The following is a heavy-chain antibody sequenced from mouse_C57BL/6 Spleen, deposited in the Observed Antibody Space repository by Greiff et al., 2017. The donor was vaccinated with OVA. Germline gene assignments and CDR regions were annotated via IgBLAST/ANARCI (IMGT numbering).Heavy chain of an antibody. CDR2: ISYSGST. Sequence: EVQRVESGPGMVKPSQSLSLTCTVTGYSITSGYDWHWIRHFPGNKLEWMGYISYSGSTNYNPSLKSRISITHDTSKNHFFLKLNSVTTEDTATYYCARGWDGYFYFDYWGQGTTLTVSS. D-gene: IGHD2-3*01. CDR1: GYSITSGYD. J-gene: IGHJ2*01. CDR3: ARGWDGYFYFDY. V-gene: IGHV3-1*01.